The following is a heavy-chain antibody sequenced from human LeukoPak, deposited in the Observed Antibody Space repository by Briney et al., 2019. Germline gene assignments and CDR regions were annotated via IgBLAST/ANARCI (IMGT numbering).Heavy chain of an antibody. CDR2: IRYDGSNK. CDR3: AKTHSSGYLTRSPNDY. D-gene: IGHD3-22*01. Sequence: PGGSLRLSCAASGFTFSSYGMHWVRQAPGKGLEWVAFIRYDGSNKYYADSVKGQFTISRDNSKNTLYLQMNSLRAEDTAVYYCAKTHSSGYLTRSPNDYWGQGTLVTVSS. CDR1: GFTFSSYG. J-gene: IGHJ4*02. V-gene: IGHV3-30*02.